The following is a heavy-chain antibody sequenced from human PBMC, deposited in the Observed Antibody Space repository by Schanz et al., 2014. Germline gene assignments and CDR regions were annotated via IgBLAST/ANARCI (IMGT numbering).Heavy chain of an antibody. CDR3: ARGPLGTSP. CDR2: ISGSNGNT. Sequence: QGQLVQSGPEVKEPGASVKVSCEASRYTFNTYGLNWVRQAPGQGLEWLGWISGSNGNTNYTQKFQGRVTMTIDPYTSTAYMELRSLRSDDTAVFYCARGPLGTSPWGQGTLVTVSS. V-gene: IGHV1-18*01. J-gene: IGHJ5*02. CDR1: RYTFNTYG. D-gene: IGHD5-12*01.